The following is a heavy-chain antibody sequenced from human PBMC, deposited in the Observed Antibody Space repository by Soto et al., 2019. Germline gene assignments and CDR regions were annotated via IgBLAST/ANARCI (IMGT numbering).Heavy chain of an antibody. V-gene: IGHV4-30-4*01. CDR2: IYYSGST. CDR1: GGSISSGDYY. CDR3: ARQRCLGGSCYPDAFDI. J-gene: IGHJ3*02. D-gene: IGHD2-15*01. Sequence: SETLSLTCTVSGGSISSGDYYWSWIRQPPGKGLEWIGYIYYSGSTYYNPSLKSRVTISVDTSKNQFSLKLSSVTAADTAVYYCARQRCLGGSCYPDAFDIRGQGTMVTVSS.